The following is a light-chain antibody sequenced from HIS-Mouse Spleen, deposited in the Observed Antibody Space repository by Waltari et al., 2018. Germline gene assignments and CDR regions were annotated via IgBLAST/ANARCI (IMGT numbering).Light chain of an antibody. Sequence: SYELTQPPSVSVSPGQTARLPCSGAALPKKYASWYPHKSGQAPVLVIYEDSKRPSGIPERFSGSSSGTMATLTISGAQVEDEADYYCYSTDSSGNHRVFGGGTKLTVL. CDR1: ALPKKY. V-gene: IGLV3-10*01. CDR3: YSTDSSGNHRV. CDR2: EDS. J-gene: IGLJ2*01.